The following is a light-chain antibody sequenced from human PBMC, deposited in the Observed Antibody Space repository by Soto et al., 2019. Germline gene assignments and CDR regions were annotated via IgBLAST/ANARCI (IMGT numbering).Light chain of an antibody. V-gene: IGKV3-11*01. CDR1: QSVSSS. CDR2: DAS. Sequence: EIVLTQSPATLSLSPGERATLSCRASQSVSSSLGWYQQIPGQAPRLLIYDASNRATGIPARFSGSGSGTDYTLTISSLEPEDFAVYYRQQRGNWPRTFGQGTKLEIK. CDR3: QQRGNWPRT. J-gene: IGKJ2*01.